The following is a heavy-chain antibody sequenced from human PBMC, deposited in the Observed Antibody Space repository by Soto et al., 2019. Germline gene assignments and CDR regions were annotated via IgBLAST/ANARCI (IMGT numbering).Heavy chain of an antibody. D-gene: IGHD3-22*01. CDR1: GFTFSSYS. CDR3: ARPLNHYYDSSGYHY. Sequence: EVQLVESGGGLVKPGGSLRLSCAASGFTFSSYSMNWVRQAPGKGLEWVSSISSSSSYIYYAGSVKGRFTISRDNAKNSLYLQMNSLRAEDTAVYYCARPLNHYYDSSGYHYWGQGTLVTVSS. V-gene: IGHV3-21*01. J-gene: IGHJ4*02. CDR2: ISSSSSYI.